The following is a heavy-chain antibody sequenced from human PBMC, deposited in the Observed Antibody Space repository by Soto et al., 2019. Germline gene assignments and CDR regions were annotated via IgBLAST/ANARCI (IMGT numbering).Heavy chain of an antibody. D-gene: IGHD3-22*01. CDR1: GGSVSSGSYY. CDR2: IYYSGST. J-gene: IGHJ4*02. V-gene: IGHV4-61*01. CDR3: AREGDYYDSSGYIDY. Sequence: PSETLSLTCTVSGGSVSSGSYYWSWVRQPPGKGLEWIGYIYYSGSTNYNPSLKSRVTISVDTSKNQFSLKLSSVTAADTAVYYCAREGDYYDSSGYIDYWGQGTLVTVSS.